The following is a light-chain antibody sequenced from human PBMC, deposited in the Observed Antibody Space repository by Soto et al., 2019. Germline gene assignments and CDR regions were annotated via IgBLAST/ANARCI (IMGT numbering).Light chain of an antibody. CDR2: AAS. J-gene: IGKJ5*01. Sequence: DIQMTKSPSSLSASVGDRVTITCRESQSISSYLNWYQQKPGKAPKLLIYAASSLQSGVPSRFSGSGSGTDFTLTISSLQPEDFATYYCQQTYTTPEITFGQGTRLEI. CDR3: QQTYTTPEIT. V-gene: IGKV1-39*01. CDR1: QSISSY.